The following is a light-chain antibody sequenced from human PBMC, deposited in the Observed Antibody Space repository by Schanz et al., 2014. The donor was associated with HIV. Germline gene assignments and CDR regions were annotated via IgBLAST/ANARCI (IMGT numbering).Light chain of an antibody. CDR3: SSFRDTNTVV. J-gene: IGLJ3*02. Sequence: QSALTQPASVSGSPGQSLAISCTGTSSDVGGYNYVSWYQQHPGKAPKLMIYDVGNRPSGVSNRFSGSKSGNTAYLTISGLLAEDEADYYCSSFRDTNTVVFGGGTKLTVL. V-gene: IGLV2-14*03. CDR1: SSDVGGYNY. CDR2: DVG.